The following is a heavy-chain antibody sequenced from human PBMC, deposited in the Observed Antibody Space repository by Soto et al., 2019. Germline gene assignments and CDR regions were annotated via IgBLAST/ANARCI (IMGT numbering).Heavy chain of an antibody. D-gene: IGHD5-12*01. CDR2: MKPNSGNT. Sequence: QVQLVQSGAEVKKPGASVKVSCKASGYTFTSYDINWVRQATGQGLEWMGWMKPNSGNTGYAQKFQGRVTMTRNTSISTAYMELSSLRSEDTAVYYCARGPKSGYDDYYYYMDVWGKGTTVTVSS. V-gene: IGHV1-8*01. CDR1: GYTFTSYD. J-gene: IGHJ6*03. CDR3: ARGPKSGYDDYYYYMDV.